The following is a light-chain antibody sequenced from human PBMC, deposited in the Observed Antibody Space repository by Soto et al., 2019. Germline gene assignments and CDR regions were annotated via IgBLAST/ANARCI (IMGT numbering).Light chain of an antibody. V-gene: IGLV1-40*01. CDR3: QSYDSSLSGSYV. J-gene: IGLJ1*01. Sequence: QSVLTQPPSVSGAPGQRVTISCTGSSSNIGAGYDVNWYQQLPGTAPKLLIYGNSNRPSGVPDRFSGSKSGTSASLAITGLQAEAEADYYCQSYDSSLSGSYVFGTGTKLTVL. CDR2: GNS. CDR1: SSNIGAGYD.